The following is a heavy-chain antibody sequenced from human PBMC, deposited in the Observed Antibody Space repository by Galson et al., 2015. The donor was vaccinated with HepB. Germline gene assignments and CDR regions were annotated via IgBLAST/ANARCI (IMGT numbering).Heavy chain of an antibody. CDR1: GFTFSSYA. J-gene: IGHJ2*01. Sequence: SLRLSCAASGFTFSSYAMSWVRQAPGKGLEWVSAISGSGGSTYYADSVKGRFTISRDNSKNTLYLQMNSLRAEDTAVYYCAKGYAHYDILTGYYLTQWYFDLWGRGTLVTVSS. V-gene: IGHV3-23*01. CDR2: ISGSGGST. D-gene: IGHD3-9*01. CDR3: AKGYAHYDILTGYYLTQWYFDL.